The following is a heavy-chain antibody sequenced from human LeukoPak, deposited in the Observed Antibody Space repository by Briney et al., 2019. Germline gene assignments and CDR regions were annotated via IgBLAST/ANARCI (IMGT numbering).Heavy chain of an antibody. Sequence: GRSLRLSCAASGFTFSSYAMHWVRQAPGKGLEWVAVISYDGSNKYYADSVKGRFTISRDNSKNTLHLQMNSLRAEDTAVYYCARDGSGYSYGPNWFDPWGQGTLVTVSS. V-gene: IGHV3-30-3*01. CDR1: GFTFSSYA. CDR3: ARDGSGYSYGPNWFDP. D-gene: IGHD5-18*01. J-gene: IGHJ5*02. CDR2: ISYDGSNK.